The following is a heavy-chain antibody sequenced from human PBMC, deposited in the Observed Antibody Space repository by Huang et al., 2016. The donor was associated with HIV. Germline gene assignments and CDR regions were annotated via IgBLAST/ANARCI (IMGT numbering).Heavy chain of an antibody. Sequence: EVQLVQSGAEVKKPGESLKISCKGSGYSFTSYWIGWVRQMPGKGLEWMGIIYPGDFDTRYSPSFQCRVTSSADKSISTAYLQWSSLKASDTAMYYCARLWLWSGYDGNWFDPWGQGTLVTVSS. V-gene: IGHV5-51*01. CDR1: GYSFTSYW. D-gene: IGHD3-3*01. J-gene: IGHJ5*02. CDR2: IYPGDFDT. CDR3: ARLWLWSGYDGNWFDP.